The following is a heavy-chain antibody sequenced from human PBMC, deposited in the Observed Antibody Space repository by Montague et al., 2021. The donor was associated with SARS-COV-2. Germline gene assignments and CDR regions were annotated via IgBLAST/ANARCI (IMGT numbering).Heavy chain of an antibody. J-gene: IGHJ4*02. V-gene: IGHV4-39*01. CDR2: VYYSGRP. CDR1: GDPISSTRYN. Sequence: SETLSLTCTFSGDPISSTRYNWAWIPPPPAKGLECIGSVYYSGRPYYNPSLKSRRTIYVDTSKNQLSLKLSSVTAADTAVYYCTRHVHMTWPEPSPGFDYLGPGALVSVS. CDR3: TRHVHMTWPEPSPGFDY. D-gene: IGHD1-1*01.